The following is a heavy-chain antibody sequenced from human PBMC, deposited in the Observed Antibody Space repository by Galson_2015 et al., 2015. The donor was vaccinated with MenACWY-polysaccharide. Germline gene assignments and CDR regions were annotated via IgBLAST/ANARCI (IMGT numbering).Heavy chain of an antibody. Sequence: SETLSLTCTVSGASISSYHWSWIRQPSGQGLEWIGYIHYRGSTNYNPSLKSRVTISLDMSKSQFSLRLDSVTSADTAVYYCARLNQLSSNYHMDVWGKGITVTVSS. D-gene: IGHD1-1*01. CDR3: ARLNQLSSNYHMDV. J-gene: IGHJ6*03. CDR1: GASISSYH. CDR2: IHYRGST. V-gene: IGHV4-59*01.